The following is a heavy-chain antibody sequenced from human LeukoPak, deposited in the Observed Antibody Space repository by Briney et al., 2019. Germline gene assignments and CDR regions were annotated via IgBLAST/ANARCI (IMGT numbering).Heavy chain of an antibody. CDR2: IKQDESEK. CDR1: GFTFASYW. J-gene: IGHJ6*02. D-gene: IGHD6-19*01. V-gene: IGHV3-7*03. CDR3: ARCKGGWSDHFYGMDV. Sequence: PGGSLRLSCAASGFTFASYWMSWVRQAPGKGLEWVANIKQDESEKYFVDSVKGRFTVSRDNSKSMVYLQMDRLRAEDTPVYYCARCKGGWSDHFYGMDVWGQGTTVTVSS.